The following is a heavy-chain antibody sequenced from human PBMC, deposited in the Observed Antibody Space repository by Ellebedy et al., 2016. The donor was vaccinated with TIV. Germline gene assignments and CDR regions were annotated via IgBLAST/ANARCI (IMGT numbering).Heavy chain of an antibody. J-gene: IGHJ6*02. D-gene: IGHD2-2*01. CDR2: INHSGST. Sequence: SETLSLTXAVYGGSFSGYYWSWIRQPPGKGLEWIGEINHSGSTNYNPSLKSRVTISVDTSKNQFSLKLSSVTAADTAVYYCARSWGLVVPAATNYYYYGMDVWGQGTTVTVSS. CDR1: GGSFSGYY. CDR3: ARSWGLVVPAATNYYYYGMDV. V-gene: IGHV4-34*01.